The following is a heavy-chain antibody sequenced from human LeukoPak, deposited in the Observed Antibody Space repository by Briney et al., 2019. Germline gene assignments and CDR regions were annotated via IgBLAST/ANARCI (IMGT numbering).Heavy chain of an antibody. J-gene: IGHJ5*02. CDR2: IYTSGST. Sequence: SETLSLTCTVSGGSISSYYWSWLRQPAGKGLEWIGRIYTSGSTNYNPSLKSRVTMSVDTSKNQFSLKLSSVTAADTAVYYCARGNRYCSSTSCYVYNWFDPWGQGSLVTVSS. V-gene: IGHV4-4*07. D-gene: IGHD2-2*01. CDR3: ARGNRYCSSTSCYVYNWFDP. CDR1: GGSISSYY.